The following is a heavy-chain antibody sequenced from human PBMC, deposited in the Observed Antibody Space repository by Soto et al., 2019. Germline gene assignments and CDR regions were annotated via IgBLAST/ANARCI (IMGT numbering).Heavy chain of an antibody. D-gene: IGHD5-12*01. CDR2: IIPIFGTA. J-gene: IGHJ4*02. V-gene: IGHV1-69*06. Sequence: SVKVSCKASGGTFSSYAISWVRQAPGQGLEWMGGIIPIFGTANYAQKFQGRVTITADKSTSTAYMELSSLRSEDTAVYYCARDVVPTTSNQYYFDYWGQGTLVTVSS. CDR3: ARDVVPTTSNQYYFDY. CDR1: GGTFSSYA.